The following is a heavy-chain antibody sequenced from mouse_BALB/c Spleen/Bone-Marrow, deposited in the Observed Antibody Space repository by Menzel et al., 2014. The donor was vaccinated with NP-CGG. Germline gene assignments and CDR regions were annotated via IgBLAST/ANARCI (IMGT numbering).Heavy chain of an antibody. CDR2: IDPANGNT. V-gene: IGHV14-3*02. D-gene: IGHD2-4*01. CDR3: ASLDDYIY. J-gene: IGHJ3*01. CDR1: GFNIKDTN. Sequence: VQLQQSGAELVKPGASVKLSCTASGFNIKDTNMHWVKQRPEQGLEWIGRIDPANGNTKYDPKFQGKATITADTSSNTAYLQLSSLTSEDTAVYYCASLDDYIYWGQGTLVTVSA.